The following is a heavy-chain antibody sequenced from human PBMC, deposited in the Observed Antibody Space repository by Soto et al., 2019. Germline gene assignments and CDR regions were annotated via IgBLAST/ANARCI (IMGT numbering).Heavy chain of an antibody. CDR3: AKDQDYGDYGGYFDY. J-gene: IGHJ4*02. Sequence: QVQLVESGGGVVQPGRSLRLSCAASGFTFSSSGMHWVRQAPGKGLEWVAVISYDGSNKYYADSVKGRFTISRDNSKNTLYLQMISLRAEDTAVYYCAKDQDYGDYGGYFDYWGQGTLVTVSS. V-gene: IGHV3-30*18. D-gene: IGHD4-17*01. CDR1: GFTFSSSG. CDR2: ISYDGSNK.